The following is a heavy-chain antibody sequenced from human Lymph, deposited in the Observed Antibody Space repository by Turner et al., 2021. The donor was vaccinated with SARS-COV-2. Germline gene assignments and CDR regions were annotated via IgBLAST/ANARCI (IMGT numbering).Heavy chain of an antibody. V-gene: IGHV3-48*03. CDR3: ARDQYYDSSGYYFFRASYFDL. CDR1: GLTLRSYE. D-gene: IGHD3-22*01. J-gene: IGHJ2*01. CDR2: SSSSGSTI. Sequence: EVQLVESGGGLVQTGGSLRLSCGASGLTLRSYEMNWVRQAPGKGLEWVSYSSSSGSTIYYADSVKGRFTISRDNAKNSLYLQMNSLRAEDTAVYYCARDQYYDSSGYYFFRASYFDLWGRGTLVTVPS.